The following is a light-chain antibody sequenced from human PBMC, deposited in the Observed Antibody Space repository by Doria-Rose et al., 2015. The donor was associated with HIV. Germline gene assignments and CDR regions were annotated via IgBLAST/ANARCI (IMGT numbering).Light chain of an antibody. CDR2: GAS. V-gene: IGKV3-15*01. CDR3: HQYNNWPT. CDR1: QSVSTD. Sequence: TQSPETLSVSPGESATLSCRASQSVSTDLAWYQHKPGQAPRFLIWGASTRATGIPARFSGSGSGTEFTLTISSLQSEDFAIYFCHQYNNWPTFGQGTRLDIK. J-gene: IGKJ5*01.